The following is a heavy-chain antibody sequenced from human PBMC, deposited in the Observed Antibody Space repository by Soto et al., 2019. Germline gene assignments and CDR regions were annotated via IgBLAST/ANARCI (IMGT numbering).Heavy chain of an antibody. J-gene: IGHJ6*02. Sequence: ASVKVSCKASGYTFTGYYVHWVRQAPGQGLEWMGWINPISGDTYLAQRFQGRVTMNRDTSIGTAYMELRGLTSDDTAEYYCAKGGAIVAAGTRVYLYNAMDVWGQGTTVTVS. D-gene: IGHD1-26*01. CDR2: INPISGDT. V-gene: IGHV1-2*02. CDR1: GYTFTGYY. CDR3: AKGGAIVAAGTRVYLYNAMDV.